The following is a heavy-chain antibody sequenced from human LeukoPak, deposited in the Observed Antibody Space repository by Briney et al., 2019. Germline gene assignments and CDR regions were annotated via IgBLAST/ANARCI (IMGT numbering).Heavy chain of an antibody. CDR3: ARDLSGIAGYTYGRGIDY. Sequence: GGSMRLSCAASGFTFSSHWMSWVRQAPGKGLEWVANIKKDGSEKYYVDAVKGRFTISRDNAKTSLYLQMNSLRAEDTAVYYCARDLSGIAGYTYGRGIDYWGQGTLVTVSS. J-gene: IGHJ4*02. CDR1: GFTFSSHW. CDR2: IKKDGSEK. D-gene: IGHD5-18*01. V-gene: IGHV3-7*01.